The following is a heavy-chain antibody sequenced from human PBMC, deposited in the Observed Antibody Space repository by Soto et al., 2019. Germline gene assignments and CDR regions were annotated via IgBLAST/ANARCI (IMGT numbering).Heavy chain of an antibody. CDR3: AKGWSYNLVTGYSAPYDD. Sequence: QVQLVESGGGVVQPGRSLRLSCAASGFTFSSFGMHWVRQAPGKGLEWVTFISWDGSKKFYADSVKGRFTISRDNSKNTLYVQMNSLRGEDTAVYYCAKGWSYNLVTGYSAPYDDWGQGTLVTVSS. V-gene: IGHV3-30*18. D-gene: IGHD3-9*01. J-gene: IGHJ4*02. CDR2: ISWDGSKK. CDR1: GFTFSSFG.